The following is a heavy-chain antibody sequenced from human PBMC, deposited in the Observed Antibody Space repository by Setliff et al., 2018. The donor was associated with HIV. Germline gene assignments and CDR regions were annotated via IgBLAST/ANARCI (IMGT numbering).Heavy chain of an antibody. D-gene: IGHD3-16*01. CDR2: IKQDGSEK. V-gene: IGHV3-7*03. CDR3: ARGRQGGLTWANKPFDY. CDR1: GFTFSTYW. Sequence: GGSLRLSCAASGFTFSTYWMSWVRQAPGKGLAWVANIKQDGSEKYYVDSVKGRFTISRDNAKSSLYLQMNSLRAEDTAVYYCARGRQGGLTWANKPFDYWGQGTLVTVSS. J-gene: IGHJ4*02.